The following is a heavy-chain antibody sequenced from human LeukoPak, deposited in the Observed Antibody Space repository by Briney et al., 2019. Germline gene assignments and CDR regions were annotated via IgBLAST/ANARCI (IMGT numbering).Heavy chain of an antibody. CDR1: GFTFSSYA. D-gene: IGHD3-3*01. CDR2: ISYDGSNK. V-gene: IGHV3-30-3*01. CDR3: ARVYDFWSGPSGH. Sequence: GGSLRLSCAASGFTFSSYAMHWVRQAPGKGLEWVAVISYDGSNKYYADSVKGRFTISRDNSKNTLYLQMNSPRAEDTAVYYCARVYDFWSGPSGHWGQGTLVTVSS. J-gene: IGHJ4*02.